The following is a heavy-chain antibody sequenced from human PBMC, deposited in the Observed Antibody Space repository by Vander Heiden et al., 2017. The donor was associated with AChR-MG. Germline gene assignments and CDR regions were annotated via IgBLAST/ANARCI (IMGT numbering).Heavy chain of an antibody. CDR1: GLTFTGYW. CDR2: RKQDGSEK. Sequence: EVQLVESGGGLVQPGGSLRLSRSDSGLTFTGYWRGWGRQAAGKGLEWVANRKQDGSEKYYVDSVKGRFTISRDNAKNSLYLQMNSLRAEDTAVYYCAREVLRWFREGAFDIWGQGTMVTVSS. V-gene: IGHV3-7*01. J-gene: IGHJ3*02. D-gene: IGHD3-10*01. CDR3: AREVLRWFREGAFDI.